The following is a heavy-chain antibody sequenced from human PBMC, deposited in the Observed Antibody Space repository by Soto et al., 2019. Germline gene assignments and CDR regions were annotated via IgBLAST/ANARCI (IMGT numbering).Heavy chain of an antibody. J-gene: IGHJ6*02. CDR1: GYTFTSYA. D-gene: IGHD3-3*01. Sequence: ASVKVSCKASGYTFTSYAMHWVRQAPGQRLEWMGWINAGNGNTKYSQKFQGRVTITRDTSASTAYMELSSLRSEDTAVYYCARDTSDFWSSSVGMDVWGQGTTVTVSS. CDR3: ARDTSDFWSSSVGMDV. V-gene: IGHV1-3*01. CDR2: INAGNGNT.